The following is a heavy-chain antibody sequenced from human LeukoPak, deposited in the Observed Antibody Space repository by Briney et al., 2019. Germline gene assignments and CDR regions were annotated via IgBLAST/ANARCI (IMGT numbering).Heavy chain of an antibody. J-gene: IGHJ5*02. CDR1: GGSISSSNW. D-gene: IGHD3-9*01. CDR2: IYHSGST. CDR3: ARAPSYYDILTGNWFDP. Sequence: SGTLSLTCAVSGGSISSSNWWSWVRQPPGKGLEWIGEIYHSGSTNYNPSLKSRVTISVDKSKNQFSLKLSSVTAADTAVYYCARAPSYYDILTGNWFDPWGQGTLDTVSS. V-gene: IGHV4-4*02.